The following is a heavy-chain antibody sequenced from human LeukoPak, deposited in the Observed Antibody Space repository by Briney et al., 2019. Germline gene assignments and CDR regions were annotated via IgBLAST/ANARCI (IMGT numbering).Heavy chain of an antibody. CDR3: ARGGDIAVVPAAMVGP. D-gene: IGHD2-2*01. V-gene: IGHV1-8*01. CDR1: GYTFTSYD. CDR2: MNTNSGNT. J-gene: IGHJ5*02. Sequence: ASVKVSCTASGYTFTSYDINWVRQATGQGLEWMGWMNTNSGNTGHAQKFQGRLTMTRDTSTNIAYMELSSLRSEDTAVYYCARGGDIAVVPAAMVGPWGQGTLVTVSS.